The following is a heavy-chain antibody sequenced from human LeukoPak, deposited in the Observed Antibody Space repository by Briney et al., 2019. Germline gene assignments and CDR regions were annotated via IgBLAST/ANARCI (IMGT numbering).Heavy chain of an antibody. CDR1: GGTFSRHA. J-gene: IGHJ4*02. V-gene: IGHV1-69*13. CDR3: ATRDADYEYYFDY. D-gene: IGHD4-17*01. Sequence: SVKVSCKASGGTFSRHAISWVRQAPGQGLEWMGGIIPNFGTPHLAQNFQDRVTITADESTSTVYMEMRSLTSEDTAIFYCATRDADYEYYFDYWAREPWSPSPQ. CDR2: IIPNFGTP.